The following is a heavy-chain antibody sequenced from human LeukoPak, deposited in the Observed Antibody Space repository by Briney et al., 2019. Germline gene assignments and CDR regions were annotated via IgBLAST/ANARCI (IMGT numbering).Heavy chain of an antibody. CDR2: IIADSNTI. J-gene: IGHJ4*02. CDR1: GFTFSSYN. D-gene: IGHD3-22*01. CDR3: VRDDSRGQSLGVIY. Sequence: GGSLTLSCAVSGFTFSSYNMKWLRQAPAKGLEWISYIIADSNTIQYAHSVRGRFTTSRDNAKNSLYLQMNSLRAEDTAVYYCVRDDSRGQSLGVIYWGQGSLVTVSS. V-gene: IGHV3-48*01.